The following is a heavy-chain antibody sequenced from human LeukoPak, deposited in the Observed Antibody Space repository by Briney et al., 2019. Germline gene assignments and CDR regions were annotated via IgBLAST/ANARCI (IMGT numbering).Heavy chain of an antibody. CDR1: GYTFTGYY. CDR3: ASSAIAAAGLTFDY. D-gene: IGHD6-13*01. V-gene: IGHV1-2*02. Sequence: GASVKVSCKASGYTFTGYYMHWVRQAPGQGLEWMGWINPNSGGTNYAQKFQGRVTMTRDTSISTAYVELSRLRSDDTAVYYCASSAIAAAGLTFDYWGQGTLVTVSS. J-gene: IGHJ4*02. CDR2: INPNSGGT.